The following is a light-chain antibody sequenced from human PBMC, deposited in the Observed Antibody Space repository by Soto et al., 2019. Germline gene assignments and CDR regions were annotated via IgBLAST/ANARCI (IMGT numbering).Light chain of an antibody. Sequence: DIQMTQSPSTLSASVGDRVTITCRASQSISSWLAWYQQKPGKAPKLLIYKASSLERGVPSRFSGSGSGTEFTLTISSLQPDDFATYDCQQYNSYSYTFGQGTKLEIK. CDR1: QSISSW. CDR3: QQYNSYSYT. CDR2: KAS. V-gene: IGKV1-5*03. J-gene: IGKJ2*01.